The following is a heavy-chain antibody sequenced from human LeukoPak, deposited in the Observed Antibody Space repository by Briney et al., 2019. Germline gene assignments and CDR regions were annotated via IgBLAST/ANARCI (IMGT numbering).Heavy chain of an antibody. CDR2: IYYSGST. Sequence: SETLSLTCTVSGGSISNSSYYWGWIRQPPGKGLEWIGSIYYSGSTYYNPSLKSRVTMSVDTSKNQFSLKLSSVTAADTAVYYCARHRFGELALPYFDYWGQGTLVTVSS. V-gene: IGHV4-39*01. CDR3: ARHRFGELALPYFDY. J-gene: IGHJ4*02. CDR1: GGSISNSSYY. D-gene: IGHD3-10*01.